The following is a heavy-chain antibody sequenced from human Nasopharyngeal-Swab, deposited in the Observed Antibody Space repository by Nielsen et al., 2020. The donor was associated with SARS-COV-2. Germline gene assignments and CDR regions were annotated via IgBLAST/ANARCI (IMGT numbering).Heavy chain of an antibody. CDR1: GVSISSQY. CDR2: ISHNSGT. V-gene: IGHV4-59*08. J-gene: IGHJ4*02. Sequence: SETLSLTCTVSGVSISSQYWSWIRQPPGKGLEWIGYISHNSGTNYNPSLKSRVTISVDTSKNEFSLRLNSVTAADTAVYFCARQMGTSWGQGTLVTVSS. CDR3: ARQMGTS. D-gene: IGHD1-14*01.